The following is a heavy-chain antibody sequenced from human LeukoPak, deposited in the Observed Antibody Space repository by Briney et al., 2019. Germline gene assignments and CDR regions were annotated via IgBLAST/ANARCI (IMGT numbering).Heavy chain of an antibody. CDR3: ANDFMIVVFVVFAFPT. Sequence: PGGSLTLSWAASGFTFSSYAMSWVRKAPQRVLEWVSAISCSGGSTYYADSVKGRFTISRDNSKNTLYLHMNSLRAEDTAVYYCANDFMIVVFVVFAFPTWGEGTMVTVPS. D-gene: IGHD3-22*01. V-gene: IGHV3-23*01. J-gene: IGHJ3*02. CDR1: GFTFSSYA. CDR2: ISCSGGST.